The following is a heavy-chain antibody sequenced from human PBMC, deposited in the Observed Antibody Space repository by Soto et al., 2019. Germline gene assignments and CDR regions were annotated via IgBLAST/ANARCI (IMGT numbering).Heavy chain of an antibody. J-gene: IGHJ4*02. Sequence: SETLSLTCTVSGGSISSYYWSWIRQPPGKGLEWIGYIYYSGSTNYNPSLKSRVTISVDTSKNQFSLKLSSVTAADTAVYYCASMVRGVMRNDYWGQGTLVTVSS. V-gene: IGHV4-59*08. CDR3: ASMVRGVMRNDY. CDR1: GGSISSYY. D-gene: IGHD3-10*01. CDR2: IYYSGST.